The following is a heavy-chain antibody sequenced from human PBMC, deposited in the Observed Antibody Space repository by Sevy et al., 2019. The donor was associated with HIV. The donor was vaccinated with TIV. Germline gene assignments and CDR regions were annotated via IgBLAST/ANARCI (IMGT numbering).Heavy chain of an antibody. J-gene: IGHJ6*02. CDR2: INPNRGVT. D-gene: IGHD4-17*01. V-gene: IGHV1-2*02. Sequence: ASVKVSCKASGYMFTDFYIHWVRQAPGQGLEWMAWINPNRGVTNDGQKFQGGVTVTRDTSISTAYMKLSKLRSDGTASYYCTGLTTQPTSDHYGMDVWGQGTTVTVSS. CDR1: GYMFTDFY. CDR3: TGLTTQPTSDHYGMDV.